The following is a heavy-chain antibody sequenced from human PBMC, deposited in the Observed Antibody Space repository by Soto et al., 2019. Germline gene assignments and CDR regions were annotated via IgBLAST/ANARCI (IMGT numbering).Heavy chain of an antibody. CDR3: ATYYHILTGSRFDH. J-gene: IGHJ4*02. CDR2: ITQDGSEM. Sequence: GGSLRLSCEASGFIFTNYWMTWVRQAPGKGLEWVASITQDGSEMYYVDSVKGRFTISRDNAENSLYLQMNSLRAEDTAIYYCATYYHILTGSRFDHWGQGTLVTAPQ. V-gene: IGHV3-7*03. D-gene: IGHD3-9*01. CDR1: GFIFTNYW.